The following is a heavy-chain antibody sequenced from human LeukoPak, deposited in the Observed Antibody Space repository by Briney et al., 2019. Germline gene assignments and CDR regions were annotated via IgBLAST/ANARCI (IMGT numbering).Heavy chain of an antibody. Sequence: ASVKVSCKASGYTFTSYYMHWVRQPPGQGLEWMGIINPSGGSTSYAQKFQGRVTMTRDTSTSTVYMELSSLRSEDTAVYYCASPGVDSGYASSFLFSLNYWGQGTLVTVSS. CDR2: INPSGGST. CDR3: ASPGVDSGYASSFLFSLNY. CDR1: GYTFTSYY. D-gene: IGHD5-12*01. V-gene: IGHV1-46*01. J-gene: IGHJ4*02.